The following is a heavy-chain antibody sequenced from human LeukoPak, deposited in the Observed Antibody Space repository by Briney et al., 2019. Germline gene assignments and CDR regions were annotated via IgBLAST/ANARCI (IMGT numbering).Heavy chain of an antibody. CDR3: AKTLRELSGGAFDI. CDR2: IRYDGSNK. V-gene: IGHV3-30*02. J-gene: IGHJ3*02. CDR1: GFTFSSYG. Sequence: GGSLRLSCAASGFTFSSYGMHWVRQAPGKGLEWVAFIRYDGSNKYYADSVKGRFTISRDNSKNTLYLQMNSLRAEDTAVYYCAKTLRELSGGAFDIWGQGTMVTVSS. D-gene: IGHD1-26*01.